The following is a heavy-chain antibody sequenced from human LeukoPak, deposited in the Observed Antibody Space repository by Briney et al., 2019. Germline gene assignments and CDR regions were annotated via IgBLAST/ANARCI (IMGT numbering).Heavy chain of an antibody. D-gene: IGHD5-18*01. V-gene: IGHV1-8*01. J-gene: IGHJ6*02. Sequence: ASVKVSCKASGYTFTSYDINWVRQATGQGLEWMGWMNPNSGNTGYAQKFQGRVTMTRNTSISTAYMELSSLRSEDTAVYYCAGGYSYGYYYCYGMDVWGQGTTVTVSS. CDR2: MNPNSGNT. CDR3: AGGYSYGYYYCYGMDV. CDR1: GYTFTSYD.